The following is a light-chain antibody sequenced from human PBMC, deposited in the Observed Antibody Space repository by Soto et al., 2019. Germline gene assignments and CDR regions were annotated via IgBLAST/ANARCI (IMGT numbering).Light chain of an antibody. Sequence: IVLTQSPATLSLSPGERATLSCRASQSVNNYLAWYQQKPGQAPRLLISDASNRATGIPARFSGSRSGTDFTLTISSLEPEDFAVYYCQQRRSWPPAFGGGTKVEIK. CDR2: DAS. J-gene: IGKJ4*01. CDR3: QQRRSWPPA. V-gene: IGKV3-11*01. CDR1: QSVNNY.